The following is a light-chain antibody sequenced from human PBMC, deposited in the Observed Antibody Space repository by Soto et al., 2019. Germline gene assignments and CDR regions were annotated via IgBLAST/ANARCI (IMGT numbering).Light chain of an antibody. CDR1: HPVNIN. J-gene: IGKJ5*01. V-gene: IGKV3-15*01. CDR3: QQYEKWPPSIT. CDR2: GVS. Sequence: IEITQSPSTLSASPWDRSTLSFMASHPVNINLAWYQHEPGQAPRLLIYGVSTRATGISARFSGGGSVTEFTLTISSLQSEDFAVYYCQQYEKWPPSITFGQGTRLEI.